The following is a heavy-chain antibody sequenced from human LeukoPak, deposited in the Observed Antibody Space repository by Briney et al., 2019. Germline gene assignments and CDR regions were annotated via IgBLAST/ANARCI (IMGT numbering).Heavy chain of an antibody. J-gene: IGHJ5*02. CDR2: INPSGGT. V-gene: IGHV1-46*01. Sequence: ASVKVSCKASGYTFTSYYMHWVRQAPGQGLEWMGIINPSGGTSYAQKFQGRVTMTRDTSTSTVYMELSSLRSEDTAVYYCARAMGYCSGGSCYKTSWFDPWGQGTLVTVSS. CDR1: GYTFTSYY. D-gene: IGHD2-15*01. CDR3: ARAMGYCSGGSCYKTSWFDP.